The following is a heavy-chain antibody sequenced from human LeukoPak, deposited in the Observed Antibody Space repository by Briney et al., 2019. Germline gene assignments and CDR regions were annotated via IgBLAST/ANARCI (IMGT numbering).Heavy chain of an antibody. CDR1: GGSISSYY. CDR3: AASAAYSSSPLVDY. CDR2: IYYSGST. J-gene: IGHJ4*02. D-gene: IGHD6-6*01. V-gene: IGHV4-59*01. Sequence: PSETLSLTCTVSGGSISSYYWSWIRQPPGKGLEWIGYIYYSGSTNYNPSLKSRVTISVDTSKNQFSLKLSSVTAADTAVYYCAASAAYSSSPLVDYWGQGTLVTVSS.